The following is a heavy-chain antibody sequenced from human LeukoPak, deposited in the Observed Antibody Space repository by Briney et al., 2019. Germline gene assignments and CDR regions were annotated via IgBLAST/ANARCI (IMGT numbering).Heavy chain of an antibody. CDR1: GGTFSSYA. Sequence: ASVKVSCKASGGTFSSYAISWVRQAPGQGLEWMGGIIPIFGTANYAQKFQGRVTITTDESTSTAYMELSSLRSEDTAVYSCARVTTVTTLGWFDPWGQGTLVTVSS. D-gene: IGHD4-11*01. CDR3: ARVTTVTTLGWFDP. CDR2: IIPIFGTA. V-gene: IGHV1-69*05. J-gene: IGHJ5*02.